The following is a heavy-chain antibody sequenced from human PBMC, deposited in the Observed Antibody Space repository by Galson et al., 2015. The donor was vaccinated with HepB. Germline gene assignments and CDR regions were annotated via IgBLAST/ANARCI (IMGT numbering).Heavy chain of an antibody. J-gene: IGHJ6*02. CDR3: LKDPSRYHFPLSGIHV. V-gene: IGHV3-30*18. CDR2: TSYDGNEA. D-gene: IGHD2-2*01. CDR1: GFTFSSYA. Sequence: SLRLSCAASGFTFSSYAMHWVRQAPGKGLEWVALTSYDGNEADYGNSVKGRFTISRDNSRSSLYLQMNSLRAEDTAVYYCLKDPSRYHFPLSGIHVWRQAATVLVSS.